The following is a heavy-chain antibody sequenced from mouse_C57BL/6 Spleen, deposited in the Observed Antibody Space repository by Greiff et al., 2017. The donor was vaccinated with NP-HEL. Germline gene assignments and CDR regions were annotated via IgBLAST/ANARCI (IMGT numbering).Heavy chain of an antibody. J-gene: IGHJ2*01. CDR1: GYAFSSSW. CDR3: ARDYYGSRYFDD. D-gene: IGHD1-1*01. Sequence: QVQLQQSGPELVKPGASVKISCKASGYAFSSSWMNWVKQRPGKGLEWIGRLYPGDGDSNYNGKFKGKATLTADKSSSTAYMQLSSLTSDDSAVYFCARDYYGSRYFDDWGQGTTLTVSS. V-gene: IGHV1-82*01. CDR2: LYPGDGDS.